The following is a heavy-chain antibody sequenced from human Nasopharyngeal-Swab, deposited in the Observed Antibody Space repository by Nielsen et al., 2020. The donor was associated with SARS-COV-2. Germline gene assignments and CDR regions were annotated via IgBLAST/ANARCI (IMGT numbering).Heavy chain of an antibody. CDR3: ARDGYSSSSVYYYYYYGMDV. D-gene: IGHD6-6*01. CDR2: ISAYNGNT. Sequence: WVRQAPGQGLEWMGGISAYNGNTNYAQKLQGRVTMTTDTSTSTAYMELRSLRSDDTAVYYCARDGYSSSSVYYYYYYGMDVWGQGTTVTVSS. J-gene: IGHJ6*02. V-gene: IGHV1-18*01.